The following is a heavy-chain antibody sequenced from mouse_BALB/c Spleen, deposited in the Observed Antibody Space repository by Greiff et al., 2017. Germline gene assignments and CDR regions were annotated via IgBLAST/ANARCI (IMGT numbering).Heavy chain of an antibody. V-gene: IGHV1-5*01. Sequence: EVQLQQSGTVLARPGASVKMSCKASGYTFTSYWMHWVKQRPGQGLEWIGAIYPGNSDTSYNQKFKGKAKLTAVTSTSTAYMELSSLTNEDSAVYYCTRTEDLPSGYFDVWGAGTTVTVSS. J-gene: IGHJ1*01. CDR2: IYPGNSDT. CDR3: TRTEDLPSGYFDV. D-gene: IGHD5-1*01. CDR1: GYTFTSYW.